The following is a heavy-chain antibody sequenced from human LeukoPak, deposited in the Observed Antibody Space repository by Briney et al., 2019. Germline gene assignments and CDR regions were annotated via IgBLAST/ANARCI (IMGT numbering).Heavy chain of an antibody. D-gene: IGHD3-16*02. V-gene: IGHV3-7*01. CDR1: GFTFSSYW. J-gene: IGHJ4*02. CDR3: ARDRGSVYRSDYFDH. CDR2: IKQDGSEK. Sequence: GGSLRLSCAAPGFTFSSYWMSWVRQAPGKGQEWVANIKQDGSEKYYVDSVKGRFTISRDNAKHSLYLQMNSLRAEDTAVYYCARDRGSVYRSDYFDHWGQGTLVTVSS.